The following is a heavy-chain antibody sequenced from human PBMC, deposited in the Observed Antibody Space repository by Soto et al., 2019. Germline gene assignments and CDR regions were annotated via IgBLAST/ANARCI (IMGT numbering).Heavy chain of an antibody. V-gene: IGHV3-30*18. J-gene: IGHJ1*01. D-gene: IGHD2-21*02. CDR2: ISYDGSNK. CDR1: GFTFSRYG. CDR3: AKGQVTVVTPGYFHH. Sequence: QVQLVESGGGVVQPGRSLRLSCAASGFTFSRYGMHWVRQAPGKGLEWVAVISYDGSNKYYADSVKGRFTISRDNSNNTRYLQMNSLRAEDTAVYYCAKGQVTVVTPGYFHHWVQGTLVTVSS.